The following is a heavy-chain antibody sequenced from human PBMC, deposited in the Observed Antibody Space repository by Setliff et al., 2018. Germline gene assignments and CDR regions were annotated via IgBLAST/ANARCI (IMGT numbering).Heavy chain of an antibody. CDR3: AADYGDRDSFDY. J-gene: IGHJ4*02. Sequence: SETLSLTCSVYGGSLTTYYWGWIRQPPGKGLEWIGEINHSESTNYDPALKSRVTISIDTSRNQFSLKLNSVTAADTAVYYCAADYGDRDSFDYWGQGTLVTVSS. CDR1: GGSLTTYY. V-gene: IGHV4-34*01. D-gene: IGHD4-17*01. CDR2: INHSEST.